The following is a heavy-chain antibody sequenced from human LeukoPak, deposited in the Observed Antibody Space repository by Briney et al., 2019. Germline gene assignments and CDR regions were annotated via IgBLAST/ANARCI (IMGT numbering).Heavy chain of an antibody. V-gene: IGHV3-23*01. CDR1: GFTFRSYA. CDR2: ISGSGGST. Sequence: GGSLRLSCAASGFTFRSYAMIWVRQAPGKGLEWVSAISGSGGSTYYADSVKDRFTISRDNSKNTLYLQMNSLRAEDTAVYYCAKDGQYYYDSSGYFDYWGQGTLVTVSS. D-gene: IGHD3-22*01. J-gene: IGHJ4*02. CDR3: AKDGQYYYDSSGYFDY.